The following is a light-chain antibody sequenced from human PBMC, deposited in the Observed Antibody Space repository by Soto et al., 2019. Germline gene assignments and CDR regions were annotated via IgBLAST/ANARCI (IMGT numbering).Light chain of an antibody. CDR2: EVS. CDR3: SSYAGSDVFV. J-gene: IGLJ1*01. CDR1: SSDVGAYNY. V-gene: IGLV2-8*01. Sequence: QSALTQPPSASGSPGQSVAISCSGTSSDVGAYNYVACYQQHPGKVPKLMIYEVSKRPSGVPDRFSGSKSGNTASLTVSGLQADDEADYYCSSYAGSDVFVFGTGTKVTVL.